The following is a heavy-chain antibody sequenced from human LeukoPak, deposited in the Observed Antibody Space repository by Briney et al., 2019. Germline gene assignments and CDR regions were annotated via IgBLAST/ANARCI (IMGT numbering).Heavy chain of an antibody. D-gene: IGHD2-21*01. V-gene: IGHV1-18*01. Sequence: ASVKVSCKASGYTFTSYGISWVRQAPGQGLEWMGWISAYNGNTNYAQKLQGRVTMTTDISTSTAYMELRSLRSDDTAVYYCARLRGSPIVVVSDLDYWGQGTLVTVSS. CDR3: ARLRGSPIVVVSDLDY. CDR1: GYTFTSYG. J-gene: IGHJ4*02. CDR2: ISAYNGNT.